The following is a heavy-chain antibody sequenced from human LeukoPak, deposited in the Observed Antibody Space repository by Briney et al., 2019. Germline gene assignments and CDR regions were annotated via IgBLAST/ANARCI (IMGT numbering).Heavy chain of an antibody. D-gene: IGHD5-12*01. CDR2: ITYDGSNK. Sequence: GGSLRLSCAASGLTFRIYNMHWVRQAPGKGLEWVAVITYDGSNKYYSDSVRGRFTISRDNSKNTLYLQMNSLRAEDTAVYYCASNSGYEKGYWGQGTLATVSS. V-gene: IGHV3-30*03. J-gene: IGHJ4*02. CDR3: ASNSGYEKGY. CDR1: GLTFRIYN.